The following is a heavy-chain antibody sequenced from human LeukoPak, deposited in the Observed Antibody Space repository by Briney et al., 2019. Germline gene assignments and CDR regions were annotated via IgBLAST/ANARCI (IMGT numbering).Heavy chain of an antibody. V-gene: IGHV3-30*02. J-gene: IGHJ4*02. D-gene: IGHD1-20*01. Sequence: GGSLRLSCAASGFTFSNYGMHWVRQAPGKGLEWVAFTRYDGSNEYYADSVKGRFTISRDNSKNTLYLQMNSLRDEDTAIYYCAKDHITITGSDYWGQGTLVTVSS. CDR2: TRYDGSNE. CDR3: AKDHITITGSDY. CDR1: GFTFSNYG.